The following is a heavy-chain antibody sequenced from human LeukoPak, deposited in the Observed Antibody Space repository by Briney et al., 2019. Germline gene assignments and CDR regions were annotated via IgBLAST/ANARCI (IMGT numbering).Heavy chain of an antibody. V-gene: IGHV4-59*08. CDR2: IYYSGST. CDR1: GGSISSYY. J-gene: IGHJ4*02. CDR3: ARHLYGDYRFDY. D-gene: IGHD4-17*01. Sequence: SETLSLTCTVSGGSISSYYWSWIRQPPGKGLEWIGYIYYSGSTNYNPSLKSRVTISADTSKNQFSLKLSSVTAADTAVYYCARHLYGDYRFDYWGQGTLVTVSS.